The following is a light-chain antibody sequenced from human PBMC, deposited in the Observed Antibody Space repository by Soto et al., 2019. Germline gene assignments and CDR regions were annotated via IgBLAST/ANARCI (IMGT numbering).Light chain of an antibody. Sequence: QSVLTQPPSTSGTPGQTISISCSGSGSNLGTNSVTWYRQLPGTAPKLLIYRTHKRPSGVPDRFSGSKSGTSGSLAISGLHSEDEADYYCASWDDSLHGVVFGGGTKLTVL. CDR2: RTH. J-gene: IGLJ3*02. V-gene: IGLV1-44*01. CDR3: ASWDDSLHGVV. CDR1: GSNLGTNS.